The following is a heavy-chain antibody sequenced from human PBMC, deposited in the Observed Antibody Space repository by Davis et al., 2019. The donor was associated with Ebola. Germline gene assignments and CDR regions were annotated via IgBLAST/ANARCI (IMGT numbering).Heavy chain of an antibody. J-gene: IGHJ6*04. CDR1: PFSFAYSS. D-gene: IGHD6-19*01. Sequence: PGGSLRLSFSASPFSFAYSSMHWVRQAPGKGLEWVSGISWNSGSIGYADSVKGRFTISRDNAKNSLYLQMNSLRAEDTALYYCAKDRGAVADEGMDVWGKGTTVTVSS. CDR3: AKDRGAVADEGMDV. CDR2: ISWNSGSI. V-gene: IGHV3-9*01.